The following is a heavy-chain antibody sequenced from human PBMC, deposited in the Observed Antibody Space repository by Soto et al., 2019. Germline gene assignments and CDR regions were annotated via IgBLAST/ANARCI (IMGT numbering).Heavy chain of an antibody. D-gene: IGHD6-19*01. CDR3: AIPPPIEVAGPDY. CDR1: GGSISGSPYH. J-gene: IGHJ4*02. CDR2: IDDSGKV. Sequence: TLSLTCSVSGGSISGSPYHWGWIRQPPGEGLEWIGSIDDSGKVYYNPSLTGRATLFVDTSRNRFSLNLDSVTAADTAVYYCAIPPPIEVAGPDYWGQGTLVTVSS. V-gene: IGHV4-39*02.